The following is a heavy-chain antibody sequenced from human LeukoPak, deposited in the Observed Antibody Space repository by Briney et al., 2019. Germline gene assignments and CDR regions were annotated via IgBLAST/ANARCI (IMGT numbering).Heavy chain of an antibody. J-gene: IGHJ4*02. D-gene: IGHD3-22*01. V-gene: IGHV1-46*01. CDR2: INPSGGST. CDR1: GYTFTSYY. CDR3: ARGIHRRYYDSSAYFSD. Sequence: GASVKVSCKASGYTFTSYYMHWVRQAPGQGLEWMGIINPSGGSTRYAQKFQGRVTMTRDMSTSTVYMELSSLRSEDTAVYYCARGIHRRYYDSSAYFSDWGQGTLVTVSS.